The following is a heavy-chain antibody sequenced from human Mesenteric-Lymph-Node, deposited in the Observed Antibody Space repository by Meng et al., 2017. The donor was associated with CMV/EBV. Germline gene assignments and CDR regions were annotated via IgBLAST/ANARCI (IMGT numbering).Heavy chain of an antibody. CDR3: ARDGPGSYYYYGMDV. CDR1: GFIFGYYE. CDR2: ISSSSSTI. J-gene: IGHJ6*02. D-gene: IGHD1-1*01. V-gene: IGHV3-48*03. Sequence: GESLKISCAASGFIFGYYEMNWVRQAPGKGLEWVSYISSSSSTIYYADSVKGRFTISRDNAKNSLYLQMNSLRAEDTAVYYCARDGPGSYYYYGMDVWGQGTTVTVSS.